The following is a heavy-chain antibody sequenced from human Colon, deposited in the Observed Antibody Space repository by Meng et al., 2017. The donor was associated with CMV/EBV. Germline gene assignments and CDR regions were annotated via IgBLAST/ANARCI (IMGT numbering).Heavy chain of an antibody. Sequence: GGSLRLSCAASGFTFSDYYMSWIRQAPGKGLEWVSYISSSGSTIYYADSVKGRFTISRDNAKNSLYLQMNSLRAEDTAVYYCARVFFCSTTNCYTGLDYFDYWGQGTLVTVSS. CDR3: ARVFFCSTTNCYTGLDYFDY. CDR1: GFTFSDYY. CDR2: ISSSGSTI. V-gene: IGHV3-11*04. D-gene: IGHD2-2*02. J-gene: IGHJ4*02.